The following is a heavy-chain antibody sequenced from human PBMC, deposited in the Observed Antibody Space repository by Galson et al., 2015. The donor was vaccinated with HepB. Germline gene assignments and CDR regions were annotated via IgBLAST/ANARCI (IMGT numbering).Heavy chain of an antibody. Sequence: QSGAEVKKSGESLKISCKGSGYSFTSYWIVWVRQRPGKGLEWMGIIQPGDSDTRYSPSFQGQVTISADKSIGTAYLQWSSLKASDSAMYYCARRGSRSYYYYGMDVWGQGTTVTVSS. J-gene: IGHJ6*02. CDR3: ARRGSRSYYYYGMDV. D-gene: IGHD3-16*01. V-gene: IGHV5-51*03. CDR1: GYSFTSYW. CDR2: IQPGDSDT.